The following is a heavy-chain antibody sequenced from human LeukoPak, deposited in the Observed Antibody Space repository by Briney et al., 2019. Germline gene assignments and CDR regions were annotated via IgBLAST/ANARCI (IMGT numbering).Heavy chain of an antibody. CDR2: INHSGST. D-gene: IGHD3-16*01. CDR3: ARVPATATSYAYFDY. J-gene: IGHJ4*02. V-gene: IGHV4-34*01. Sequence: PSETLSLTCAVYGGSFSGYYWSWIRQPPGKGLEWIGEINHSGSTNYNPSLKSRVTISVDTSKNQFSLKLSSVTAADTAVYYCARVPATATSYAYFDYWGQGTLVTVSS. CDR1: GGSFSGYY.